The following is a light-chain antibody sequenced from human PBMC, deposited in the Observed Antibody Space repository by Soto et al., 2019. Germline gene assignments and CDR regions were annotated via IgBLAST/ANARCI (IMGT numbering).Light chain of an antibody. V-gene: IGKV1-27*01. Sequence: DIQMTQSPPSLSASVGDRVTITCRASQGINNYLAWYQQKPGKVPKLLIYGASTVQSGVPTRFSVSRSGTEFALTMSSLQPEGVATYYCQKYNSAPLTFGPGTKVDVK. CDR1: QGINNY. CDR3: QKYNSAPLT. J-gene: IGKJ3*01. CDR2: GAS.